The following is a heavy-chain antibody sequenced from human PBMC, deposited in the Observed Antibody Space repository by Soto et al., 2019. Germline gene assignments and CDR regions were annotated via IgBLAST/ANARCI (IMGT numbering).Heavy chain of an antibody. D-gene: IGHD3-16*02. V-gene: IGHV3-64D*06. J-gene: IGHJ5*02. CDR2: ISSNGGST. Sequence: GGSLRLSCSASGFTFSSYAMHWVRQAPGKGLEYVSAISSNGGSTYYADSVKGRFTISRDNSKNTLYLQMSSLRAEDTAAYHCVKDKMREGLRLGELSRGWCDPWGQGTRVTVSS. CDR3: VKDKMREGLRLGELSRGWCDP. CDR1: GFTFSSYA.